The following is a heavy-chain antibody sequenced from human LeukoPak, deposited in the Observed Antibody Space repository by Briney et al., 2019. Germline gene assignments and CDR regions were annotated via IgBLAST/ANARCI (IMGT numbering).Heavy chain of an antibody. D-gene: IGHD1-26*01. CDR1: GFTFSSYW. CDR2: IKQDGSDK. J-gene: IGHJ4*02. CDR3: ARDHRGVFDY. V-gene: IGHV3-7*01. Sequence: TGVSLRLSCAASGFTFSSYWMSWVGQAPGKGLEWVANIKQDGSDKNYVDSVKGRFTISRDNAKNSLYLQMNSLRAEDTAVYYCARDHRGVFDYWGQGTLVTVSS.